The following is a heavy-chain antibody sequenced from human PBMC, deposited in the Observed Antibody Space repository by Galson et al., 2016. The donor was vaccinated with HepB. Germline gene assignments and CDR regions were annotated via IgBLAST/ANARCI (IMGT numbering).Heavy chain of an antibody. CDR1: GLSVSFHY. Sequence: SLRLSCAASGLSVSFHYMTWIRQAPGKGLEWVSLIHSDGRTYYADSVKGRFTISRDYSKNNLYLQMNSLRDEDTAVYFCAREVVVPDDYYFYLDVWGKGTTVTVSS. CDR3: AREVVVPDDYYFYLDV. J-gene: IGHJ6*03. D-gene: IGHD1-14*01. V-gene: IGHV3-53*01. CDR2: IHSDGRT.